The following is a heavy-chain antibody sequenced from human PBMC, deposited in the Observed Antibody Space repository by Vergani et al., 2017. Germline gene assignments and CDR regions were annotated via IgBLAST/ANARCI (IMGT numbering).Heavy chain of an antibody. CDR2: IYYSGST. Sequence: QLQLQESGPGLVKPSETLYLTCTVSGCPISSSSYYWGWIRQPPGKGVEWIGCIYYSGSTYYNPSLKSRGTISVDTSKNQFSLKMSSVTAADTAVYYCAGNMVTTRNYYYYYYMDVWGKGTTVTVSS. J-gene: IGHJ6*03. CDR1: GCPISSSSYY. V-gene: IGHV4-39*01. D-gene: IGHD4-23*01. CDR3: AGNMVTTRNYYYYYYMDV.